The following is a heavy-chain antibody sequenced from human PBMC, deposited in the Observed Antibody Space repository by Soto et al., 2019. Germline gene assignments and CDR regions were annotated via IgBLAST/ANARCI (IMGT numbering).Heavy chain of an antibody. CDR3: ARMYSSGSGWFHP. Sequence: QIELQESGPGLVKPSQTLSLTCSVSGYFIGAGGYYWSWIRHHPGKGLEWIGSFYSSGSIIYNPPLRSRVTISGDTSTNQFSMRLTCVTAAHTSRSYCARMYSSGSGWFHPWGQGTLVTVS. V-gene: IGHV4-31*02. CDR1: GYFIGAGGYY. D-gene: IGHD6-19*01. CDR2: FYSSGSI. J-gene: IGHJ5*02.